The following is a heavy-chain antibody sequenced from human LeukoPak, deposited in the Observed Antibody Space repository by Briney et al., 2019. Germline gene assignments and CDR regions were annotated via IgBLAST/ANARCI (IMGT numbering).Heavy chain of an antibody. CDR3: ARDTGDSSGYYFDY. D-gene: IGHD3-22*01. Sequence: GGSLRLSCAASGFTFSSCAMHWVRQAPGKGLEWVAVISYDGSNKYYADSVKGRFTISRDNSKNTLYLQMNSLRAEDTAVYYCARDTGDSSGYYFDYWGQGTLVTVSS. CDR1: GFTFSSCA. CDR2: ISYDGSNK. V-gene: IGHV3-30*01. J-gene: IGHJ4*02.